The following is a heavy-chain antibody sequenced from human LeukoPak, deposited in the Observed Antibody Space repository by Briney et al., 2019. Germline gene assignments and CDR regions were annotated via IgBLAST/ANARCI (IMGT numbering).Heavy chain of an antibody. CDR2: IYYSESA. Sequence: SETLSLTCTVSGDSVSSYYWSWIRQPPGKRLEWSGCIYYSESATYNPSLKSRVTISLDTSKNQFFLKLSPVTAADTAVYYCARKRSFDLWGQGTLVTVSS. CDR1: GDSVSSYY. J-gene: IGHJ4*02. V-gene: IGHV4-59*02. D-gene: IGHD3-9*01. CDR3: ARKRSFDL.